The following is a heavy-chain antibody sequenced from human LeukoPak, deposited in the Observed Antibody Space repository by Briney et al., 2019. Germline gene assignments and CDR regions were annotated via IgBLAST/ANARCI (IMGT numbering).Heavy chain of an antibody. CDR1: GGSISSGDYY. J-gene: IGHJ3*02. CDR3: ARDHSDFWSGYYTDHRAFDI. D-gene: IGHD3-3*01. V-gene: IGHV4-30-4*08. CDR2: IYYSGST. Sequence: PSGTLSLTCTVSGGSISSGDYYWSWIRQPPGKGLEWIGYIYYSGSTYYNPSLKSRVTISVDTSKNQFSLKLSSVTAADTAVYYCARDHSDFWSGYYTDHRAFDIWGQGTMVTVSS.